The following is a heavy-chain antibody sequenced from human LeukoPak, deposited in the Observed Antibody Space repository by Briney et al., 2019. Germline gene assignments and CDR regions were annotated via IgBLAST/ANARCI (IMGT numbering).Heavy chain of an antibody. V-gene: IGHV1-46*01. CDR3: ARGLYDGYCSGGSCRKWGYFDY. CDR2: INPSGGST. CDR1: GYTFTSYY. D-gene: IGHD2-15*01. Sequence: ASVKVSCKASGYTFTSYYMHWVRQAPGQGLEWMGIINPSGGSTSYAQKFQGRVTMTRDTSTSTVYMELSSLRSEDTAVYYCARGLYDGYCSGGSCRKWGYFDYWGQGTLVTVSS. J-gene: IGHJ4*02.